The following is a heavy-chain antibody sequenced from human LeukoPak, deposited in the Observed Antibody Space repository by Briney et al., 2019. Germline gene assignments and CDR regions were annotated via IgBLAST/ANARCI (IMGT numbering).Heavy chain of an antibody. Sequence: GSLRLSCAASGFTFSSYAMHWVRQAPGKGLEYVSAISSNGVSTYYANSVKGRFTISRDNSKNTLYLQMGSLRAEDMAVYYCARDPHWGAARHYYYYYYYMDVWGKGTTVTVSS. J-gene: IGHJ6*03. D-gene: IGHD6-6*01. CDR1: GFTFSSYA. CDR3: ARDPHWGAARHYYYYYYYMDV. V-gene: IGHV3-64*01. CDR2: ISSNGVST.